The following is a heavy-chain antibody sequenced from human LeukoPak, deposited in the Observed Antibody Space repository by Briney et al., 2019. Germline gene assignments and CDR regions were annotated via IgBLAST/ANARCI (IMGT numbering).Heavy chain of an antibody. Sequence: GESLKISCKGSGYSFTNYWIGWVRQMPGKGLEWMAIVYPSDSDTRYCPSFQGQVAVSADKSISTVYLQWSSLKASDTAMYYCARHRSDSSSSPIDYRGQGTLVTVSS. CDR2: VYPSDSDT. J-gene: IGHJ4*02. D-gene: IGHD6-6*01. V-gene: IGHV5-51*01. CDR3: ARHRSDSSSSPIDY. CDR1: GYSFTNYW.